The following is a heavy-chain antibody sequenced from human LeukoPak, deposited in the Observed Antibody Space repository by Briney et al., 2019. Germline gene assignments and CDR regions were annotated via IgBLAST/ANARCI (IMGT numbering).Heavy chain of an antibody. Sequence: GASVKVSCKASGYIFIGHFIHWVRQTPGQGLEWLGCINPASDGTNSAQKFQGRVTMTRDTSTNTAYMELSSLSNEDTAIYFCARAIGVAGYFDYWGQGALVTVSS. CDR2: INPASDGT. V-gene: IGHV1-2*02. J-gene: IGHJ4*02. CDR1: GYIFIGHF. CDR3: ARAIGVAGYFDY. D-gene: IGHD6-19*01.